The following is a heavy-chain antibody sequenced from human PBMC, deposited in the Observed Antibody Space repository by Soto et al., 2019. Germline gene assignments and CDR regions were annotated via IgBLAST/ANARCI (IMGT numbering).Heavy chain of an antibody. CDR2: IWYDGSNK. J-gene: IGHJ6*02. CDR1: GFTFSSYG. Sequence: QVQLVESGGGVVQPGRSLRLSCAASGFTFSSYGMHWVRQAPGKGLEWVAVIWYDGSNKYYADSVKGRFTISRDNSKNTLYLQMNSLRAEDTAVYYCARETIFYYYYGMDVWGQGTTVTVSS. V-gene: IGHV3-33*01. CDR3: ARETIFYYYYGMDV. D-gene: IGHD3-3*01.